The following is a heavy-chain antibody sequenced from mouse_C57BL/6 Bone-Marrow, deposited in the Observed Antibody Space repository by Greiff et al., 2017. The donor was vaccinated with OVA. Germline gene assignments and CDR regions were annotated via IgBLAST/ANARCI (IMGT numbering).Heavy chain of an antibody. CDR3: ARNSGSSYWYFDV. CDR2: IHPNSGST. J-gene: IGHJ1*03. Sequence: QVQLQQPGAELVKPGASVKLSCKASGYTFTSYWMHWVKQRPGQGLEWIGMIHPNSGSTNYNEKFKSKATLTVDKSSSTAYMQLSSLTSEDSAVYYCARNSGSSYWYFDVWGTGTTVTVSS. CDR1: GYTFTSYW. V-gene: IGHV1-64*01. D-gene: IGHD1-1*01.